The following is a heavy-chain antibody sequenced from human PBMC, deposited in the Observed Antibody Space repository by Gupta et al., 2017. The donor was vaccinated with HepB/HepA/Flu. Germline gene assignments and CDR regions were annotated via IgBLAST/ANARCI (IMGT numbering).Heavy chain of an antibody. CDR1: GFRFNDFW. V-gene: IGHV3-7*01. D-gene: IGHD2/OR15-2a*01. J-gene: IGHJ4*02. CDR3: FTSRD. Sequence: VQVVQSGGGLVQPGGSLRLSCAVSGFRFNDFWMTWVRQAPGKGLEWVANINRDGSDKCYLDSVKGRFTISRDNAKESFYLQMDSLRVEDTAVYYCFTSRDWGQGTLVSVSS. CDR2: INRDGSDK.